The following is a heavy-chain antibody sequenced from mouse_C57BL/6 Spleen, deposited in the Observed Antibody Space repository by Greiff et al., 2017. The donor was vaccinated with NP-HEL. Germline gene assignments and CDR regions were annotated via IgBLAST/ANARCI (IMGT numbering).Heavy chain of an antibody. V-gene: IGHV7-1*01. CDR1: GFTFSDFY. J-gene: IGHJ4*01. CDR2: SRNKANDYTT. CDR3: ARGEDEVTEGSMDY. D-gene: IGHD2-2*01. Sequence: EVQLVESGGGLVQSGRSLRLSCATSGFTFSDFYMEWVRQAPGKGLEWIAASRNKANDYTTEYSASVKGRFIVSRDTSQSILYLQMNALGAEDTAIYYCARGEDEVTEGSMDYWGQGTSVTVSS.